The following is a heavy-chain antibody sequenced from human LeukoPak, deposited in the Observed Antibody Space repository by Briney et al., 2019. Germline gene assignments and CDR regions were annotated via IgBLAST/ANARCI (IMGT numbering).Heavy chain of an antibody. CDR3: AKVGETGNIDY. D-gene: IGHD1-14*01. Sequence: ASVKVSCKASGYTFTGYYMHWVRQAPGQGLEWMGWINPNSGDTNYAQKFQGRVTMTRDTSISTAYMELSRLRSDDTAVYYCAKVGETGNIDYWGQGTLVTVYS. CDR2: INPNSGDT. CDR1: GYTFTGYY. J-gene: IGHJ4*02. V-gene: IGHV1-2*02.